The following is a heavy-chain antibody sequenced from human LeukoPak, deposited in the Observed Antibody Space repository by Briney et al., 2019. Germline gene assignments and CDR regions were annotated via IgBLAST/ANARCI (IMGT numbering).Heavy chain of an antibody. CDR1: GFSFRSFW. V-gene: IGHV3-7*01. Sequence: GGSLRLSCAGSGFSFRSFWMSWVRQAPGKGLEWVANIDEDGNEKNYVDFVKGRFTISRDNAKLQMNSLRVEDTAVYYCARVPYSSSSASLDYWGQGTLVTVSS. D-gene: IGHD6-6*01. CDR3: ARVPYSSSSASLDY. CDR2: IDEDGNEK. J-gene: IGHJ4*02.